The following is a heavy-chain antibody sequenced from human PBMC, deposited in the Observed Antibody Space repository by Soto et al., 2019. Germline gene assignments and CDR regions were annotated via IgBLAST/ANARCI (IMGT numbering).Heavy chain of an antibody. CDR3: AKRRGAGGHFDY. V-gene: IGHV3-23*01. J-gene: IGHJ4*02. CDR1: GFTFSSYA. CDR2: VSIGGST. D-gene: IGHD2-15*01. Sequence: GGSLRLSCAASGFTFSSYAMGWVRQGPGKGPEWVAVVSIGGSTHYADSVRGRFTISRDNSKNTLSLQMNSLTAEDTAVYFCAKRRGAGGHFDYWGQGALVTVSS.